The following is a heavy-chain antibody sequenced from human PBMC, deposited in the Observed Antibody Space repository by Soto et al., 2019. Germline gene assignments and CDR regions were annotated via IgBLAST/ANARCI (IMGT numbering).Heavy chain of an antibody. CDR2: IYWDDDK. CDR1: GFSLSTSGVG. V-gene: IGHV2-5*02. Sequence: QITLKESGPTLVKPTQTLTLTCTFSGFSLSTSGVGVGWFRQPQGKALEWLALIYWDDDKRYSPSLKSRLTITKDTSKNQVVLTMTNMDPVDTATYYCAHSRIAAAGRGQYYFDYWGQGTLVTVSS. D-gene: IGHD6-13*01. J-gene: IGHJ4*02. CDR3: AHSRIAAAGRGQYYFDY.